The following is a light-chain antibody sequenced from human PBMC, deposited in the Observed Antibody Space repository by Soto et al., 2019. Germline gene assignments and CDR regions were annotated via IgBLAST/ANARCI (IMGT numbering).Light chain of an antibody. J-gene: IGLJ2*01. V-gene: IGLV4-69*01. Sequence: QPVLTQSPSASASLGASVKLTCTLSSRHSSYAIAWHQQQPEKGPRYLMKLNSDGRHTKGDGIPDRFSGSSSGTERYLTISSLHSEDEADYYCQTWGTGILVFGGGTKLTVL. CDR3: QTWGTGILV. CDR2: LNSDGRH. CDR1: SRHSSYA.